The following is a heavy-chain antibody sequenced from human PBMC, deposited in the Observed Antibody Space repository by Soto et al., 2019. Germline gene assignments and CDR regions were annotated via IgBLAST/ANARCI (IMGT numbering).Heavy chain of an antibody. CDR2: INHSGST. D-gene: IGHD4-4*01. CDR1: GGSFSGYY. Sequence: SETLSLTCAVYGGSFSGYYWSWIRQPPGKGLEWIGEINHSGSTNYNPSLKSRVTISVDTSKNQFSLKLSSVTAADTAVYYCARVFSMTTPVDYWGQGTLVTVSS. J-gene: IGHJ4*02. V-gene: IGHV4-34*01. CDR3: ARVFSMTTPVDY.